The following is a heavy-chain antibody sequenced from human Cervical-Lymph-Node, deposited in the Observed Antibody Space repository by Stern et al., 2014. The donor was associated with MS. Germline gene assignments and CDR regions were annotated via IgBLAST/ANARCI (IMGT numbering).Heavy chain of an antibody. CDR1: GVPTSSGGYY. Sequence: VQLVESGPGLVKPSQTLSLSCTVSGVPTSSGGYYWTWIRQLPGKGLEWVGYIPHSGATFYTPSLKSRVSISVDTSENRFSLNLKSVSAADTAVYYCAAIGPLMEGAAFDIWGQGTMVTVSS. V-gene: IGHV4-31*03. D-gene: IGHD3-16*01. J-gene: IGHJ3*02. CDR3: AAIGPLMEGAAFDI. CDR2: IPHSGAT.